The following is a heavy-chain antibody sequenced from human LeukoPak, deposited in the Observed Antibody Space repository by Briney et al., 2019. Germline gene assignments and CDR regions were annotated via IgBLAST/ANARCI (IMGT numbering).Heavy chain of an antibody. Sequence: GGSLRLSCAASGFTFSSYSMNWVRQAPGRGLEWVSSISSSSTYIFYADSVNGRFTISRDNAKNSLFLQMNSLRDEDTAIYYCTRGRGSNDYWGQGTLVTVSS. CDR2: ISSSSTYI. CDR3: TRGRGSNDY. J-gene: IGHJ4*02. CDR1: GFTFSSYS. D-gene: IGHD1-26*01. V-gene: IGHV3-21*01.